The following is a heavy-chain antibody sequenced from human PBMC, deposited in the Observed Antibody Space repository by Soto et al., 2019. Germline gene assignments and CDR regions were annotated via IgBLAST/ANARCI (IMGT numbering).Heavy chain of an antibody. CDR1: GFTFSSYG. CDR3: AKTVARNGFWSGYLMGGPYGMDV. CDR2: ISYDGSNK. J-gene: IGHJ6*02. D-gene: IGHD3-3*01. Sequence: GGSLRLSCAASGFTFSSYGMHWVRQAPGKGLEWVAVISYDGSNKYYADSVKGRFTISRDNSKNTLYLQMNSLRAEDTAVYYCAKTVARNGFWSGYLMGGPYGMDVWGQGTTRTVSS. V-gene: IGHV3-30*18.